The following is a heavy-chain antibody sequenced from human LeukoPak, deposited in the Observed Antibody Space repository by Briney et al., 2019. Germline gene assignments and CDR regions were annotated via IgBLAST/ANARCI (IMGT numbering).Heavy chain of an antibody. D-gene: IGHD6-19*01. CDR2: INAGNGNT. CDR3: ASDGWVTTYYFDY. Sequence: ASVKVSCKASGYTFTSYGISWVRQAPGQRLEWMGWINAGNGNTQYSQNFQGRVTLTRDTSASTAFMELSSLRSEDTAVYYCASDGWVTTYYFDYWGQGTLVIVSS. V-gene: IGHV1-3*01. J-gene: IGHJ4*02. CDR1: GYTFTSYG.